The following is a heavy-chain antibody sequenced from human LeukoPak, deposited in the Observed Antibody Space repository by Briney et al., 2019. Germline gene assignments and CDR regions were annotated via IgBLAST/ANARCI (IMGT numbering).Heavy chain of an antibody. J-gene: IGHJ3*02. D-gene: IGHD2-15*01. CDR1: GYTFTGYY. CDR2: INPNSGGT. CDR3: ARVGVVVAAIAYDAFDI. V-gene: IGHV1-2*02. Sequence: ASVKVSCKASGYTFTGYYMHWMLQAPGQGLEWMGWINPNSGGTNYAQKFQGRVTMTRDTSISTAYMELSRLRSDDTAVYYCARVGVVVAAIAYDAFDIWGQGTMVTVSS.